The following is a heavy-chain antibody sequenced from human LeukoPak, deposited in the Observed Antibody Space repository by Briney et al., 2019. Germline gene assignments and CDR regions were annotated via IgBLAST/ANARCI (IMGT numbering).Heavy chain of an antibody. CDR2: MNPNSGNT. V-gene: IGHV1-8*03. CDR3: ARATNWNYVPLFDY. Sequence: ASVKVSCKASGYTFTSYDINWVRQATGQGLEWMGWMNPNSGNTGYAQKFQGRVTITRNTSISTAYMELSSLRSEDTAVYYCARATNWNYVPLFDYWGQGTLVTVSS. J-gene: IGHJ4*02. CDR1: GYTFTSYD. D-gene: IGHD1-7*01.